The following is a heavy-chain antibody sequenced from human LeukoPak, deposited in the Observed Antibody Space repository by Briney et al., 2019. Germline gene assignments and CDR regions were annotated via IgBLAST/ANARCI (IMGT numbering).Heavy chain of an antibody. Sequence: PGGSLILSCAASGFTFSSYWMHWVRQAPGKGLVSVSRINSDGSSTSYADSVKGRFTISRDNAKNTLYLQMNSLRAEDTAVYYCARDLGRWLHTPAAWGQGTLVTVSS. CDR2: INSDGSST. J-gene: IGHJ4*02. CDR3: ARDLGRWLHTPAA. CDR1: GFTFSSYW. V-gene: IGHV3-74*01. D-gene: IGHD5-24*01.